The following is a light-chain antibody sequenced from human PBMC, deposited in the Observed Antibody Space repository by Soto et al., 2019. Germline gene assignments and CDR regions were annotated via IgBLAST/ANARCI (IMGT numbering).Light chain of an antibody. J-gene: IGKJ4*01. CDR3: QQYYTYSLT. CDR2: DAS. Sequence: DIQMTQSPSTLSASVGDRVIITCRASQSFSTWLAWYQQKPGKAPKLLIYDASSLESGVPSRFSGSGSGTEFTLTISSLQPDDFATYYCQQYYTYSLTFGGGTKV. CDR1: QSFSTW. V-gene: IGKV1-5*01.